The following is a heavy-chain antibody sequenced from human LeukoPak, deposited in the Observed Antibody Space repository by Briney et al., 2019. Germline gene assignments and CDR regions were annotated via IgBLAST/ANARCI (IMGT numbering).Heavy chain of an antibody. D-gene: IGHD3-22*01. V-gene: IGHV1-24*01. CDR1: GYTLTELS. CDR2: FDPEDGET. Sequence: ASVKVSCKVSGYTLTELSMHWVRQAPGKGLEWMGGFDPEDGETIYAQKFQGRVTMTEDTSTDTAYMELSSLRSEDTAVYYCATTGIVVVIGYYYYYGMDVWGQGTTVTVSS. CDR3: ATTGIVVVIGYYYYYGMDV. J-gene: IGHJ6*02.